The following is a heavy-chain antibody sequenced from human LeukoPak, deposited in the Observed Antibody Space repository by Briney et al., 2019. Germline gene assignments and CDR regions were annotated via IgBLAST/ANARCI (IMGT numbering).Heavy chain of an antibody. D-gene: IGHD3-10*01. Sequence: GGSLRLSCAASGFTFSSYDMHWVRQATGKGQEWVSAIGTAGDTYYPGSVKGRFTISRENAKNSLYLQMSSLRAGDTAVYYCARGHFYGSTHAFDIWGQGTMVTVSS. J-gene: IGHJ3*02. CDR2: IGTAGDT. CDR1: GFTFSSYD. V-gene: IGHV3-13*01. CDR3: ARGHFYGSTHAFDI.